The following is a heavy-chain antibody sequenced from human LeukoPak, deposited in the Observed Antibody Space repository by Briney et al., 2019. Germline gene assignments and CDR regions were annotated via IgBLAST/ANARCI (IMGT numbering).Heavy chain of an antibody. V-gene: IGHV3-11*01. CDR2: ISSSGSTI. CDR1: GFTFSDYY. D-gene: IGHD3-10*01. J-gene: IGHJ4*02. CDR3: ARDGDYYGSGSYLGYFDY. Sequence: GGSLRLSYAASGFTFSDYYMSWIRQAPGKGLEWVSYISSSGSTIYYADSVKGRFTISRDNAKNSLYLQMNSLRAEDTAVYYCARDGDYYGSGSYLGYFDYWGQGTLVTVSS.